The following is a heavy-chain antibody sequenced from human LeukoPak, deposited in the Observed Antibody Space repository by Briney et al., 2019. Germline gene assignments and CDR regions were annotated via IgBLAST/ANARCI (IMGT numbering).Heavy chain of an antibody. CDR3: ATDGRPYYYYGMDV. J-gene: IGHJ6*02. CDR1: GYTLTELS. Sequence: ASVEVSCKVSGYTLTELSMHWVRQAPGKGLEWMGGFDPEDGETIYAQKFQGRVTMTEDTSTDTAYMELSSLRSEDTAVYYCATDGRPYYYYGMDVWGQGTTVTVSS. V-gene: IGHV1-24*01. CDR2: FDPEDGET.